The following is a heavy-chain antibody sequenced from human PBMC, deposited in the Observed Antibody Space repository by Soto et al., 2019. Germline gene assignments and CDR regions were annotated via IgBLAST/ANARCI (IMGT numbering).Heavy chain of an antibody. V-gene: IGHV5-10-1*01. Sequence: GESLKISCKGSGYSFTSYWISWVRQMPGKGPEWMGRIDPSDSYTNYSPSFQGHVTISADKSISTAYLQWSSLKASDTAMYYCARTDSSGYHFDYWGQGTLVTVS. CDR2: IDPSDSYT. J-gene: IGHJ4*02. CDR1: GYSFTSYW. CDR3: ARTDSSGYHFDY. D-gene: IGHD3-22*01.